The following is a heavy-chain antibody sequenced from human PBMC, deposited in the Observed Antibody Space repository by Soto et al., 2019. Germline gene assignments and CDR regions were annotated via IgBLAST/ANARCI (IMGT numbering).Heavy chain of an antibody. Sequence: QVQLVQSGAEVKKPGSSVTVSCKASGGTFSSYAISWVRQAPGQGLEGMGGIIPIFGTANYAQKFQGRVTITAHESTSTAYMELSSLRSEDTAVYYCARDCTNGVCYTSAESHSWFDPWGQGTLVTVSS. V-gene: IGHV1-69*01. D-gene: IGHD2-8*01. CDR2: IIPIFGTA. J-gene: IGHJ5*02. CDR3: ARDCTNGVCYTSAESHSWFDP. CDR1: GGTFSSYA.